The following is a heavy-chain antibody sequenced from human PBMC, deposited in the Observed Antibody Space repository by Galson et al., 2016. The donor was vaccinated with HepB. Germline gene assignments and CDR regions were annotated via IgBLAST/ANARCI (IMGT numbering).Heavy chain of an antibody. CDR1: GGSISSGAHS. D-gene: IGHD4-17*01. CDR2: IYRSGST. Sequence: TLSLTCAVSGGSISSGAHSCSWIRQPPGKGLEWIGYIYRSGSTYSNPSLKSRVTMSVDRSKNQFSLKLTSVTAADTAVYYCARGRPVTPNWFDPWGQGTLVTVSS. J-gene: IGHJ5*02. CDR3: ARGRPVTPNWFDP. V-gene: IGHV4-30-2*01.